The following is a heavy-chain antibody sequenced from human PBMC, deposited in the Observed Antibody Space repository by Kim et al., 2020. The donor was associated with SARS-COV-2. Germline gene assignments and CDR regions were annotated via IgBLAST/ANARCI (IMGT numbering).Heavy chain of an antibody. V-gene: IGHV1-3*01. CDR3: AKGGGSAWYYAMDV. J-gene: IGHJ6*02. CDR2: IIAGNGNT. D-gene: IGHD3-16*01. Sequence: ASVKVSCKASAYTFTSYNIHWVRQAPGQRLEWMGWIIAGNGNTKYSQNFQGRVTITRDTAATTSYMELASLRSEDTAAYYCAKGGGSAWYYAMDVWGQGT. CDR1: AYTFTSYN.